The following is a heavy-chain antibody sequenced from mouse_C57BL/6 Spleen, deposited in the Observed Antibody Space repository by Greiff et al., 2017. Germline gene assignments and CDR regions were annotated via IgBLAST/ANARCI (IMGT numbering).Heavy chain of an antibody. CDR3: ARERGNSFDY. J-gene: IGHJ2*01. CDR2: ISSGSSTI. V-gene: IGHV5-17*01. Sequence: EVQLVESGGGLVKPGGSLKLSCAASGFTFSDYGMHWVRQAPEKGLEWVAYISSGSSTIYYAATVKGRFTISRDNAKNTLFLQMTSLRSADKAMYYCARERGNSFDYWGQGTTLTVSS. CDR1: GFTFSDYG.